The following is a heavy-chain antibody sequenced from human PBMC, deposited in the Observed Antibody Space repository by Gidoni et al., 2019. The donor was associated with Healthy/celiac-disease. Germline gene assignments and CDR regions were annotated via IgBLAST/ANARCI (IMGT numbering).Heavy chain of an antibody. J-gene: IGHJ4*02. CDR3: ASSRELLGTYTSMGY. D-gene: IGHD1-7*01. CDR2: ISSDGSNN. V-gene: IGHV3-30-3*01. Sequence: QVQLVESGGGVVQPGRSLRLSCAASGFTFSSYAMHWVRQAPGKGLEWVAVISSDGSNNYYADSVKGRFTISRDNSKNTLYLPMNSLRAEDTAVYYCASSRELLGTYTSMGYWGQGTLVTVSS. CDR1: GFTFSSYA.